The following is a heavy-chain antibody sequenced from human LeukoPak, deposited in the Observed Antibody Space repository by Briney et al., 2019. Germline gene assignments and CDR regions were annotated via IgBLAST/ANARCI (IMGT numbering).Heavy chain of an antibody. J-gene: IGHJ4*02. CDR1: GFTFSSYA. CDR2: ISGSGGST. CDR3: GKRPPLVRFYYDSSGYYKGFNY. V-gene: IGHV3-23*01. Sequence: GGSLRLSCAASGFTFSSYAMSWVRQAPGKGLEWVSAISGSGGSTYYADSVKGRFTISRDNSKNTLYLQMNSLRAEDTAVYYCGKRPPLVRFYYDSSGYYKGFNYWGQGPLVTVS. D-gene: IGHD3-22*01.